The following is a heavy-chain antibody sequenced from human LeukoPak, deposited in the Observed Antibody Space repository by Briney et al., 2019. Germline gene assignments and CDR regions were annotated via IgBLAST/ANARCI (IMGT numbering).Heavy chain of an antibody. J-gene: IGHJ4*02. CDR2: INHSGSA. V-gene: IGHV4-34*01. CDR3: ARARRDSGCYKVDY. D-gene: IGHD3-22*01. CDR1: GGSLSGSY. Sequence: PSETLSLTCAVYGGSLSGSYWSWIRQPPGKGLEWIGEINHSGSANYNPSLKSRVTLSIDKSKNQFSLNVNSVTAADTAVYYCARARRDSGCYKVDYWGQGTLVTVSS.